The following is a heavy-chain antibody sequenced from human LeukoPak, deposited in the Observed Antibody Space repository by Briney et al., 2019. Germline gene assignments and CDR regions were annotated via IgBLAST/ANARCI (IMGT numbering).Heavy chain of an antibody. CDR3: ARGTPGSYLGY. CDR1: GYTFTDYY. D-gene: IGHD3-16*02. V-gene: IGHV1-2*04. J-gene: IGHJ4*02. Sequence: ASVKVSCKASGYTFTDYYMHWVRQAPGQGLEWMGWINPNSGGTNYAQKFKGWVTLTRDTSINTTYMELSRLASDVTAMYFCARGTPGSYLGYWGQGTLVTVSS. CDR2: INPNSGGT.